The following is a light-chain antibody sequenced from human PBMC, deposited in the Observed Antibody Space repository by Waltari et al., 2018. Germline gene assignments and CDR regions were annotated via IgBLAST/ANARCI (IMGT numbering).Light chain of an antibody. CDR3: QHYNNRPLT. CDR1: QSVSSN. Sequence: ELVMTQAPVTLSVSPGERATLFGRASQSVSSNLAWYHQKPGRGPRLLIYGASIRATGIPARFTGSGSGTEFTLTISRLQSEDFAVYFCQHYNNRPLTFGGGTKVEI. CDR2: GAS. J-gene: IGKJ4*01. V-gene: IGKV3-15*01.